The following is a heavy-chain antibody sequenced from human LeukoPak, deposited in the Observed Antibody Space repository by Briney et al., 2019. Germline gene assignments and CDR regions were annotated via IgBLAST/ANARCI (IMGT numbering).Heavy chain of an antibody. J-gene: IGHJ4*02. CDR1: GYTLTELS. CDR2: FDPEDGET. CDR3: ATDYGGGYSYGNLDY. Sequence: ASVKVSRKVSGYTLTELSKHWVRQAPGKGLEWMGGFDPEDGETIYAQKFQGRVTMTEDTSTDTAYMELSSLRSEDTAVYYCATDYGGGYSYGNLDYWGQGTLVTVSS. V-gene: IGHV1-24*01. D-gene: IGHD5-18*01.